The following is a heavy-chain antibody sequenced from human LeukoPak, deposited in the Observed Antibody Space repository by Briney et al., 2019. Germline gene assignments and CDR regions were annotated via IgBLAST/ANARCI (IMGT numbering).Heavy chain of an antibody. CDR1: GFTFSNAW. CDR2: IYHSGST. J-gene: IGHJ3*02. D-gene: IGHD3-16*01. Sequence: GSLRLSCAASGFTFSNAWMSWVRQPPGKGLEWIGEIYHSGSTNYNPSLKSRVTISVDKSKNQFSLKLSSVTAADTAVYYCARDVRSSMITFGGAKDAFDIWGQGTMVTVSS. V-gene: IGHV4-4*02. CDR3: ARDVRSSMITFGGAKDAFDI.